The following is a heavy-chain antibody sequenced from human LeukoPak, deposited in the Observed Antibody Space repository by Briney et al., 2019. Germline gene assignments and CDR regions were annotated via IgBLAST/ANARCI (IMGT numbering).Heavy chain of an antibody. CDR2: IYYSGST. CDR3: ARDRYYYDSSGNYWYFDL. J-gene: IGHJ2*01. CDR1: GGSISSKNDY. V-gene: IGHV4-61*01. Sequence: PSETLSLTCSVSGGSISSKNDYWSWIRQPPGKGLEWIGYIYYSGSTNYNPSLKSRVTISVDTSKNQFSLKLSSVTAADTAVYYCARDRYYYDSSGNYWYFDLWGRGTLVTVSS. D-gene: IGHD3-22*01.